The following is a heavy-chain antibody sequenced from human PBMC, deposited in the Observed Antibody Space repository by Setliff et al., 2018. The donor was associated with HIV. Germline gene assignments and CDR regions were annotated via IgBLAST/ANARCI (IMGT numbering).Heavy chain of an antibody. Sequence: ASVKVSCKTSGYTFTNFAISWVRQAPGQGLEWMGWINGYNGNTNYAQNFQGRVTMTTDTTSSTAYMELRSLRSYDTAMYYCARIRAAALLNAFDIWGQGTMVTVSS. V-gene: IGHV1-18*01. CDR3: ARIRAAALLNAFDI. CDR2: INGYNGNT. D-gene: IGHD2-15*01. CDR1: GYTFTNFA. J-gene: IGHJ3*02.